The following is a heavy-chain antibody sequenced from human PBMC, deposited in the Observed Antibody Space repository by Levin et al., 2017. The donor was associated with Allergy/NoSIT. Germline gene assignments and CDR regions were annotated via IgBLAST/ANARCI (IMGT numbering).Heavy chain of an antibody. CDR2: INHSGST. V-gene: IGHV4-34*01. CDR1: GGSFSGYY. D-gene: IGHD2/OR15-2a*01. Sequence: SETLSLTCAVYGGSFSGYYWSWIRQPPGKGLEWIGEINHSGSTNYNPSLKSRVTISVDTSKNQFSLKLSSVTAADTAVYYCARDALWPDPYFDYWGQGTLVTVSS. J-gene: IGHJ4*02. CDR3: ARDALWPDPYFDY.